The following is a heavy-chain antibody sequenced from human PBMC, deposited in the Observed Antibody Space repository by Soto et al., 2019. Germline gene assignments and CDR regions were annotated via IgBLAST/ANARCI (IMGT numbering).Heavy chain of an antibody. J-gene: IGHJ4*02. CDR2: IYHTGST. CDR3: ARATGTLRSRNCDY. Sequence: SETLSLTCTVSGGSIRTVGHYWSWIRQPPGKGLEWIGSIYHTGSTYYSKSLRSRLTMSVDTSKSQFSLRLSSVTAADTAVYYCARATGTLRSRNCDYWGQGSLVTVS. CDR1: GGSIRTVGHY. D-gene: IGHD1-1*01. V-gene: IGHV4-31*03.